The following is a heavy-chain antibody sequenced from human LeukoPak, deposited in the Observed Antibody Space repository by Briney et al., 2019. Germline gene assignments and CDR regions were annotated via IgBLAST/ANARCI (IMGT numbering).Heavy chain of an antibody. CDR1: GFTFSTYA. Sequence: GCLRLSCAASGFTFSTYAMSWVRPAPGKGLGWVSAISGSGGSTYYADSVKGRFTISRDNSKNTLYLQMNSLRAEDTAVYYCPKDHRPGIAAAGTGGFDYWGQGTLVTVSS. J-gene: IGHJ4*02. CDR3: PKDHRPGIAAAGTGGFDY. CDR2: ISGSGGST. V-gene: IGHV3-23*01. D-gene: IGHD6-13*01.